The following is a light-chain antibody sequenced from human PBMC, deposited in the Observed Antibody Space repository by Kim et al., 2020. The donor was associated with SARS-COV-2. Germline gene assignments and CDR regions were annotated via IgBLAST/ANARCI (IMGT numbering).Light chain of an antibody. Sequence: GQSSTISCTGTSSDVGGYNYVSWYQHHPGKAPKLMIDDVSKRPSGVSNRFSGSKSGNTASLTISGLQAEDEADYYCSSYTSSSTLVFGGGTQLTVL. CDR2: DVS. J-gene: IGLJ2*01. V-gene: IGLV2-14*03. CDR3: SSYTSSSTLV. CDR1: SSDVGGYNY.